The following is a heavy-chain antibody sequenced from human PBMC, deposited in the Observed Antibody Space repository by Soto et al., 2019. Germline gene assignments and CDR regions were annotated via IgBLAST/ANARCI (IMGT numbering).Heavy chain of an antibody. V-gene: IGHV1-18*01. D-gene: IGHD5-18*01. CDR3: ARDALGYSYGTRPDY. CDR1: GYTFTSYG. Sequence: QVQLVQSGAEVKKPGASVKVSCKASGYTFTSYGISWVRQAPGQGLEWMGWISAYNGNTNYAQKLQGRVTMTTDTSTSTAYMELRSLRADDTAVYYCARDALGYSYGTRPDYWGQGTLVTVSS. CDR2: ISAYNGNT. J-gene: IGHJ4*02.